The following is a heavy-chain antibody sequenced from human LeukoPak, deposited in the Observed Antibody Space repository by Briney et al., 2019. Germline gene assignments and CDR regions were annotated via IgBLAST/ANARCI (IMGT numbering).Heavy chain of an antibody. J-gene: IGHJ6*02. CDR2: IKQDGSEK. Sequence: GGSLRLSCAASGFTFSSYWMSWVRQAPGKGLEWVANIKQDGSEKYYVDSVKGRFTISRDNAKNSLYLQMNSLRAEDTAVYYCARDIVVVVAATLKSRGMDVWGQGTTVTVSS. D-gene: IGHD2-15*01. CDR3: ARDIVVVVAATLKSRGMDV. CDR1: GFTFSSYW. V-gene: IGHV3-7*01.